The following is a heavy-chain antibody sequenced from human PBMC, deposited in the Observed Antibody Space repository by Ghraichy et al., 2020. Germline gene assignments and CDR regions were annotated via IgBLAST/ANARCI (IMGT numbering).Heavy chain of an antibody. D-gene: IGHD1-7*01. Sequence: SETLSLTCTVSGGSITRSTYYWGWIRQPPGKGLEWIGSIYFSGNTYYKLSLKSRVTISVDTSKNQLSLKLTSVTAADTAIYYCARNKINGNYVVFDIWGQGTRVTGS. J-gene: IGHJ3*02. CDR3: ARNKINGNYVVFDI. CDR1: GGSITRSTYY. CDR2: IYFSGNT. V-gene: IGHV4-39*07.